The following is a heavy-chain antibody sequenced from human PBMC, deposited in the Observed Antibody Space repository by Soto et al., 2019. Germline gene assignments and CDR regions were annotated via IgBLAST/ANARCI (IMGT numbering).Heavy chain of an antibody. CDR2: INPSGGST. Sequence: ASVKVSCKASGYTFTSYYMHWVRQAPGQGLEWMGIINPSGGSTSYAQKFQGRVTMTRDTSTSTVYMELSSLRSEDTAVYYCASWGNYYGSWSYPVGDYGMDVWGQGTTVPVSS. J-gene: IGHJ6*02. D-gene: IGHD3-10*01. CDR3: ASWGNYYGSWSYPVGDYGMDV. CDR1: GYTFTSYY. V-gene: IGHV1-46*01.